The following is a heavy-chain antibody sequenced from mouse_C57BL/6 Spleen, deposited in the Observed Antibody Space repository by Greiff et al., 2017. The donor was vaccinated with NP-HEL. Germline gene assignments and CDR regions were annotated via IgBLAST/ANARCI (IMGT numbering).Heavy chain of an antibody. J-gene: IGHJ4*01. V-gene: IGHV14-2*01. CDR1: GFNIKDYY. CDR3: ASKGVYGYYAMDY. D-gene: IGHD1-1*01. CDR2: IDPEDGET. Sequence: VHVKQSGAELVKPGASVKLSCTASGFNIKDYYMHWVKQRTEQGLEWIGRIDPEDGETKYAPKFQGKATITADTSSNTAYLQLSSLTSEDTAVYYCASKGVYGYYAMDYWGQGTSVTVSS.